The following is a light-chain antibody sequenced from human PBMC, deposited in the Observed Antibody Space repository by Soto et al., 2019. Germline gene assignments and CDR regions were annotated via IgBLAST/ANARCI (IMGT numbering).Light chain of an antibody. CDR3: QQYIYWPWT. J-gene: IGKJ1*01. CDR1: QSVSST. CDR2: GAS. Sequence: EIVMTQSPATLSVSPGERATLSCRASQSVSSTLAWYQQKPGQAPRLLIYGASTSATGIPARFSGSGSGTEFTLTISSLQSEDFAVYYCQQYIYWPWTFGQGTKVEIK. V-gene: IGKV3-15*01.